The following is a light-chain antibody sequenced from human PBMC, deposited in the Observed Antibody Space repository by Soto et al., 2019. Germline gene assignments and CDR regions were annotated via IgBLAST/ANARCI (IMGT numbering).Light chain of an antibody. CDR1: QSVDSN. Sequence: ELVMTQSPGTLSLSPGETATLSCRASQSVDSNYLAWYQQKPGQAPRLLVSGISTRATDIPARFSGSGSGTEFTHTISSLQSQDFGSYYCQQHRKWPITFGQGTRLEIK. V-gene: IGKV3-15*01. CDR3: QQHRKWPIT. CDR2: GIS. J-gene: IGKJ5*01.